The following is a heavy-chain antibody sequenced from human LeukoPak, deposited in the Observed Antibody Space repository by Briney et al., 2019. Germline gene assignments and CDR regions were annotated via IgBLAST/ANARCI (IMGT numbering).Heavy chain of an antibody. D-gene: IGHD3-22*01. J-gene: IGHJ4*02. CDR2: ISTGSDHI. V-gene: IGHV3-21*01. Sequence: GGSLRLSCAASGFTVNSNYMTWVRQAPGRGLEWVSSISTGSDHIYYADSVKGRFTISRENARNFLYLQMNSLRAEDTAVYYCARFGVVVTPYYFDSWGQGTLVTVSS. CDR3: ARFGVVVTPYYFDS. CDR1: GFTVNSNY.